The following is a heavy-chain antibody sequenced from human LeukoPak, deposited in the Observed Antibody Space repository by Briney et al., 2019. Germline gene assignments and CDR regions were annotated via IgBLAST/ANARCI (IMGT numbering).Heavy chain of an antibody. Sequence: PGGSLRLSCAASGFTFSSYGMHWVRQAPGKGLEWVALISYDGSNKYYVDSVKGRFTISRDNSENTLYLQMNSLRAEDTAVFYCAKDRRYYGSGTPGLGYWGQGTLVTVAS. CDR2: ISYDGSNK. J-gene: IGHJ4*02. CDR1: GFTFSSYG. V-gene: IGHV3-30*18. CDR3: AKDRRYYGSGTPGLGY. D-gene: IGHD3-10*01.